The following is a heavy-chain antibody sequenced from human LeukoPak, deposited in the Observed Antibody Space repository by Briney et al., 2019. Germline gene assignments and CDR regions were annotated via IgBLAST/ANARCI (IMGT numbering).Heavy chain of an antibody. CDR2: IIPILGIA. V-gene: IGHV1-69*04. CDR1: GGTFSSYA. D-gene: IGHD3-10*01. CDR3: ATHGSGSYYTDY. Sequence: SVKVSCKASGGTFSSYAISWVRQAPGQGLEWMGRIIPILGIANYAQKFQGRVTITADKSTSTAYMEPSSLRSEDTAVYYCATHGSGSYYTDYWGQGTLVSVSS. J-gene: IGHJ4*02.